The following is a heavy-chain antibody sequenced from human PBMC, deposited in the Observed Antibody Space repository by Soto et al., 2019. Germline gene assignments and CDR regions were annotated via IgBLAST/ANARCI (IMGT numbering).Heavy chain of an antibody. CDR2: ISYDGNNK. CDR3: ASQLWPDY. CDR1: GFTFSSYG. Sequence: GGSLRLSCAASGFTFSSYGMHWVRQAPGKGLEWVAVISYDGNNKYYADSVKGRFTISRDNSKNTLYLQMNSLRAEDTAVYYCASQLWPDYWGQGTLVTVSS. V-gene: IGHV3-30*03. J-gene: IGHJ4*02. D-gene: IGHD5-18*01.